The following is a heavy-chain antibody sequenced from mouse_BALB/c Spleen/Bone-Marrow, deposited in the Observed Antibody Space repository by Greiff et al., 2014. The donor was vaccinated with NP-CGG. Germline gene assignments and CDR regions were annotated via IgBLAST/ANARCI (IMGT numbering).Heavy chain of an antibody. Sequence: VQLKESGGGLVKPGGSLKLSCAASGFTFSSYDMSWVRQTPEKRLEWVAIINTGGSYTYYSDSVKGRFTISRDNAKNTLYLQMISLRSEDTAMYYCARRALNYWYFDVWGAGTTVTVSS. CDR1: GFTFSSYD. CDR3: ARRALNYWYFDV. J-gene: IGHJ1*01. V-gene: IGHV5-9-3*01. CDR2: INTGGSYT.